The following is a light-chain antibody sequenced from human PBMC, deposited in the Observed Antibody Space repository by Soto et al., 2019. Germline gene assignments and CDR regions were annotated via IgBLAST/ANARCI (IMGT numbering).Light chain of an antibody. Sequence: SYELTQPPSLSVSPGQTATITCSGDKLDDKYVFWNQQKPGQSPVVVLYQDVRRPSGIPERFSGSNSGNTATLTIGGTQPVDEADYYCQTWDTSSVVFGGGTKLTVL. CDR3: QTWDTSSVV. V-gene: IGLV3-1*01. CDR1: KLDDKY. J-gene: IGLJ3*02. CDR2: QDV.